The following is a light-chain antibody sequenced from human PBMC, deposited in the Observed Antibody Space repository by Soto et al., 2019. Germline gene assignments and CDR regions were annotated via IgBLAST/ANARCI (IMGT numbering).Light chain of an antibody. CDR2: TGS. CDR3: QQYNSYPWT. Sequence: DIQMTQSPSYVSASVGDRVTITCRASQGIKNWLAWYQQKPGKAPNLLIYTGSSLQSGVPSRFSGSGSGTEFTLTISSLQPDDFATYYCQQYNSYPWTFGQGTRWIS. V-gene: IGKV1D-16*01. CDR1: QGIKNW. J-gene: IGKJ1*01.